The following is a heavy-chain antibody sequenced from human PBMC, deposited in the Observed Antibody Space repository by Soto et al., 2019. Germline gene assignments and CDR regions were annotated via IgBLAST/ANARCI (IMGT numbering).Heavy chain of an antibody. D-gene: IGHD3-9*01. CDR3: ASRRPSYDILTGYPVPNYGMDV. Sequence: SVKVSCKASGGTFSSYAISWVRQAPGQGLEWMGGIIPIFGTANYAQKFQGRVTITADESTSTAYMELSSLRSEDTAVYYCASRRPSYDILTGYPVPNYGMDVWGQGTTVTVSS. V-gene: IGHV1-69*13. CDR1: GGTFSSYA. CDR2: IIPIFGTA. J-gene: IGHJ6*02.